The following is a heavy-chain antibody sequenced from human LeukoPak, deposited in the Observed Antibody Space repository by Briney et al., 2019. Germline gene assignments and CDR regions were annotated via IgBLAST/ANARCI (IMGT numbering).Heavy chain of an antibody. V-gene: IGHV4-59*01. CDR2: IYYSGST. CDR1: GGSISSYY. J-gene: IGHJ3*02. Sequence: SETLSLACAVSGGSISSYYWSWIRQPPGKGLEWIGYIYYSGSTNYNPSLKSRVTISVDTSKNQFSLKLSSVTAADTAVYYCARVVADAFDIWGQGTMVTVSS. CDR3: ARVVADAFDI.